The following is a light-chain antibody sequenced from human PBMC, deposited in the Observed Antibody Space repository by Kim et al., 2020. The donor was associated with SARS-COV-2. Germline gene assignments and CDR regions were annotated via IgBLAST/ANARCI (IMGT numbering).Light chain of an antibody. CDR2: DAT. Sequence: VSPGERATLSCRASQTINNKLVWYQQKPGQAPRLLIYDATTRATGVPARFIGSGSETDFTLTISSLQSEDFAVYYGQQSNDWPPLTFGQGTKLEI. CDR3: QQSNDWPPLT. J-gene: IGKJ1*01. CDR1: QTINNK. V-gene: IGKV3-15*01.